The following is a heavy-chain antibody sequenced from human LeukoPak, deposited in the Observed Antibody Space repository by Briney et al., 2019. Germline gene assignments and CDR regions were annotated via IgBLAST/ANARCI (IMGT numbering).Heavy chain of an antibody. D-gene: IGHD6-6*01. CDR2: ISYDGSNK. CDR3: AKGLEYSSSSACDY. V-gene: IGHV3-30*18. Sequence: GGSLRLSCAASGFTFSSYGMHWVRQAPGKGLEWVAVISYDGSNKYYADSVKGRFTISRDNSKNTLYLQMNSLRAEDTAVYYCAKGLEYSSSSACDYWGQGTLVTVST. CDR1: GFTFSSYG. J-gene: IGHJ4*02.